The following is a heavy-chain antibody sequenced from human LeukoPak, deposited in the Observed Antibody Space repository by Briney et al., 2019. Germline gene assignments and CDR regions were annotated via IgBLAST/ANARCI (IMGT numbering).Heavy chain of an antibody. Sequence: AGGSLRLSCAASGFTFSDYYMSWIRQAPGKGLEWVSYISSSGSTIYYADSVKGRFTISRDNAKNSLYLQMNSLRAEDTAVYYCARPPGSGWYLDAFDIWGQGTMVTVSS. V-gene: IGHV3-11*01. J-gene: IGHJ3*02. D-gene: IGHD6-19*01. CDR3: ARPPGSGWYLDAFDI. CDR1: GFTFSDYY. CDR2: ISSSGSTI.